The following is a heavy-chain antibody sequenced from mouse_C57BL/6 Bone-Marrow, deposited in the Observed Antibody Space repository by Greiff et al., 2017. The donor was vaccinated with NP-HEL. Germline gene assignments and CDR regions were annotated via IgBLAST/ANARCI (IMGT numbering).Heavy chain of an antibody. V-gene: IGHV1-12*01. CDR2: IYPGNGDT. J-gene: IGHJ4*01. Sequence: QVQLKQSGAELVRPGASVKMSCKASGYTFTSYNMHWVKQTPRQGLEWIGAIYPGNGDTSYNQKFKGKATLTVDKSSSTAYMQLSSLTSEDSAVYVCAREDLPTLYGSSYGYAMDYWGQGTSVTVSS. D-gene: IGHD1-1*01. CDR3: AREDLPTLYGSSYGYAMDY. CDR1: GYTFTSYN.